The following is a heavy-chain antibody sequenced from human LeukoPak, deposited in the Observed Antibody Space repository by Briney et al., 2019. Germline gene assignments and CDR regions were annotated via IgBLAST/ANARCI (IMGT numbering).Heavy chain of an antibody. D-gene: IGHD3-22*01. CDR1: GFTFSSYW. V-gene: IGHV3-7*04. CDR3: ARVPAHYYDTSDYSLISSYYMDV. Sequence: GGSLRLSCAASGFTFSSYWMSWVRQAPGKGLEWVANIKQDGSEKYYVDSVKGRFTISRDNAKNSLYLQMNSLRAEDTAVYYCARVPAHYYDTSDYSLISSYYMDVWGKGTTVTVSS. CDR2: IKQDGSEK. J-gene: IGHJ6*03.